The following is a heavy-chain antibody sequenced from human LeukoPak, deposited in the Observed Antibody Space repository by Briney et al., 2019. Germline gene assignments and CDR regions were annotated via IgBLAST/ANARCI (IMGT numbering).Heavy chain of an antibody. CDR3: ARLEYYYDSSGYYDPDSYYYYYMDV. D-gene: IGHD3-22*01. CDR2: INHSGST. J-gene: IGHJ6*03. Sequence: NPSETLSLTCAVYGGSFSGYYWSWIRQPPGKGLEWIGEINHSGSTNYNPSLKSRVTISVDTSKNQFSLKLSSVTAADTAVYYCARLEYYYDSSGYYDPDSYYYYYMDVWGKGTTVTVSS. CDR1: GGSFSGYY. V-gene: IGHV4-34*01.